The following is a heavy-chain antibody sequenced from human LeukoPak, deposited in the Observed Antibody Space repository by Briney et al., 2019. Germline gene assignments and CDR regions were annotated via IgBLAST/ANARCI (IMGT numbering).Heavy chain of an antibody. V-gene: IGHV4-59*07. D-gene: IGHD2-2*01. Sequence: SDTLSLTCTVSGVSISSYYWSWIRQPPGKGLEWIGYIYYSGSTNFNPSLKSRVTISVDTSKNHFSLKLSSVTAADTAVYYCARGGLEYQLLSYFDYWGQGTLVTVSS. CDR3: ARGGLEYQLLSYFDY. CDR2: IYYSGST. CDR1: GVSISSYY. J-gene: IGHJ4*02.